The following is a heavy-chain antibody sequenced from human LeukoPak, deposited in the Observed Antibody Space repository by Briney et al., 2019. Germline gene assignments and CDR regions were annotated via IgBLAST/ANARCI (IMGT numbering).Heavy chain of an antibody. CDR2: TKEDGSEK. D-gene: IGHD6-6*01. Sequence: GGSLRLSCAASGLAFSSYWMSWIRQAPGKGLEWVASTKEDGSEKYYVDSVKGRFTISRDNADNSLYLQMNSLRAEDTAVYYCARGPVPDYWGQGTLVTVSS. V-gene: IGHV3-7*01. J-gene: IGHJ4*02. CDR1: GLAFSSYW. CDR3: ARGPVPDY.